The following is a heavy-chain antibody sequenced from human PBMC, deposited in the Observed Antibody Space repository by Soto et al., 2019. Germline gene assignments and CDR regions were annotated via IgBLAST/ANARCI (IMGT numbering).Heavy chain of an antibody. V-gene: IGHV4-39*01. J-gene: IGHJ5*02. Sequence: QLQLQESGPGLVKPSETLSLTCTVSGGTIIISSYYWGWVRQPPGKGLEWIGSIYYGGYTHYNPSLQSRVTISVDTSKNQFSLRLNSVPAADTAVYYCARHKGPARHASHWFDPWGQGTLVTVSS. CDR1: GGTIIISSYY. CDR3: ARHKGPARHASHWFDP. D-gene: IGHD2-2*01. CDR2: IYYGGYT.